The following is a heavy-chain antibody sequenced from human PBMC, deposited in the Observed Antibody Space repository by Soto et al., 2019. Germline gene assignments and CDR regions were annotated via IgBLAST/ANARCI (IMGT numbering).Heavy chain of an antibody. V-gene: IGHV3-48*01. J-gene: IGHJ5*02. Sequence: EVQLVESGGGLVQPGGSLRLSCAASGFTFSSYSINWVRQAPGKGLEWVSYISSSSSTIYYADSVKGRLTISRDNAKNPLYLQMKSLIAEDMAVYYCARRESSGYDAWGQGTLVTVSS. CDR3: ARRESSGYDA. CDR2: ISSSSSTI. CDR1: GFTFSSYS. D-gene: IGHD5-12*01.